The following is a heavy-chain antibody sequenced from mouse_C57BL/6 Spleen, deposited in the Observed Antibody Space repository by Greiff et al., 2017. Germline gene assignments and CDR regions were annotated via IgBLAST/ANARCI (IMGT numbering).Heavy chain of an antibody. Sequence: VQLQQSGPELVKPGASVKMSCKASGYTFTDYNMHWVKQSHGKSLEWIGYINPNNGGTSYNQKFKGKATLTVNKSSSTAYMELRSLTSEDSAVYYCARSTLYYYGSSGYFDVWGTGTTVTVSS. CDR1: GYTFTDYN. CDR3: ARSTLYYYGSSGYFDV. D-gene: IGHD1-1*01. J-gene: IGHJ1*03. CDR2: INPNNGGT. V-gene: IGHV1-22*01.